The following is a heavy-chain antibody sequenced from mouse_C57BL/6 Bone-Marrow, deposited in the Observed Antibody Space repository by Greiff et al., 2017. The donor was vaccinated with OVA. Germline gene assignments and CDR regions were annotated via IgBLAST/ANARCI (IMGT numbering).Heavy chain of an antibody. CDR2: INPNNGGT. V-gene: IGHV1-26*01. J-gene: IGHJ4*01. CDR1: GYTFTDYY. D-gene: IGHD1-1*01. Sequence: EVQLQQSGPELVKPGASVKISCKASGYTFTDYYMNWVKQSHGKSLEWIGDINPNNGGTSYNQKFKGKATLTVDKSSSTAYMELRSLTSEDSAVYYCERSPCYYYGGSYGYAMDYWGQGTSVTVSS. CDR3: ERSPCYYYGGSYGYAMDY.